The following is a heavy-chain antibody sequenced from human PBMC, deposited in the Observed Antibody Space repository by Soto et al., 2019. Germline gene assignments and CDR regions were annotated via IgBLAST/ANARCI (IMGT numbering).Heavy chain of an antibody. CDR1: GFTFSNAW. CDR3: TTVFDFWSGVPMDV. D-gene: IGHD3-3*01. Sequence: PGGSLRLSCAASGFTFSNAWMSWVRQAPGKGLEWVGRIKSKTDGGTTDYAAPVKGRFTISRDDSKNTLYLQMNSLKTEDTAVYYCTTVFDFWSGVPMDVWGKGTTVTVSS. CDR2: IKSKTDGGTT. V-gene: IGHV3-15*01. J-gene: IGHJ6*03.